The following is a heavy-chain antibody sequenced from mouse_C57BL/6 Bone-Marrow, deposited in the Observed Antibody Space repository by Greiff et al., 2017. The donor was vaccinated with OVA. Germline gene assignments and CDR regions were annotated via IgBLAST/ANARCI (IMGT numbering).Heavy chain of an antibody. CDR3: ARSCGYYWYFDV. V-gene: IGHV2-2*01. CDR1: GFSLTSYG. J-gene: IGHJ1*03. Sequence: VKVVESGPGLVQPSQSLSITCTVSGFSLTSYGVHWVRQSPGKGLEWLGVIWSGGSTDYNAAFISRLSISKDNSKSQVFFKMNSLQADDTAIYYCARSCGYYWYFDVWGTGTTVTVSS. D-gene: IGHD2-2*01. CDR2: IWSGGST.